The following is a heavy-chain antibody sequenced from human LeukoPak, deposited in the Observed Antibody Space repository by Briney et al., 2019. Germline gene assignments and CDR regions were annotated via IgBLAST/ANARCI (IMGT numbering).Heavy chain of an antibody. D-gene: IGHD3-10*01. CDR3: AKDSGWYYYGSGSLKGAFDI. CDR1: GFTFSSYG. V-gene: IGHV3-30*18. J-gene: IGHJ3*02. CDR2: ISYDGSNK. Sequence: GGSLRLSCAASGFTFSSYGMHWVRQAPGKGLEWVAVISYDGSNKYYADSVKGRFTISRDNSKNTLYLQMNSLRAEDTAVYYCAKDSGWYYYGSGSLKGAFDIWGQGTMVTVSS.